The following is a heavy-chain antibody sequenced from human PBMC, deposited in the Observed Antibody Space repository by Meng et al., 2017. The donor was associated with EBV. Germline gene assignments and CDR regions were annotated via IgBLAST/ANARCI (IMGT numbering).Heavy chain of an antibody. Sequence: QLQLQESGPGRVKPSETPSLTCTVSGGSISSSSYYWGWIRQPPGKGLEWIGSIYYSGSTYYNPSLKSRVTISVDTSKNQFSLKLSSATAADTAVYYCARSSPVRFGELSHWGQGTLVTVSS. CDR3: ARSSPVRFGELSH. CDR2: IYYSGST. D-gene: IGHD3-10*01. V-gene: IGHV4-39*07. CDR1: GGSISSSSYY. J-gene: IGHJ4*02.